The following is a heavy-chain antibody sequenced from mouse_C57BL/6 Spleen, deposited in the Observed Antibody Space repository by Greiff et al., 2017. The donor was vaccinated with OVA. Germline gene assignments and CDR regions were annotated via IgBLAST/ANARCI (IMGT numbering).Heavy chain of an antibody. CDR1: GYAFSSSW. J-gene: IGHJ4*01. CDR3: AREGAHYAMDY. D-gene: IGHD3-3*01. CDR2: IYPGDGDT. Sequence: VQLKESGPELVKPGASVKISCKASGYAFSSSWMNWVKQRPGKGLEWIGRIYPGDGDTNYNGKFKGKATLTADKSSSTAYMQLSSLTSEDSAVYFCAREGAHYAMDYWGQGTSVTVSS. V-gene: IGHV1-82*01.